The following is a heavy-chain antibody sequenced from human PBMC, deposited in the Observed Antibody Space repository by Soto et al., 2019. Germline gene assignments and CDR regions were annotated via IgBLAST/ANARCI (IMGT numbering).Heavy chain of an antibody. J-gene: IGHJ4*02. CDR3: ARGKAGRQHTKEIAAAGGFDY. V-gene: IGHV4-34*01. D-gene: IGHD6-13*01. CDR1: GGSFSGYY. Sequence: SETLSLTCAVYGGSFSGYYWSWIRQPPGKGLEWIGEINHSGSTNYNPSLKSRVTISVDTSKNQFSLKLSSVTAADTAVYYCARGKAGRQHTKEIAAAGGFDYGGQGTLVTVSS. CDR2: INHSGST.